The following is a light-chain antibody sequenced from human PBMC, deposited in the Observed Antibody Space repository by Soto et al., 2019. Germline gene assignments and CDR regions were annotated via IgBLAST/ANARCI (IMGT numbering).Light chain of an antibody. J-gene: IGKJ3*01. Sequence: DFQLTQSPSFLSAPVGARVTITCRASQDISSFLAWYQQKPGKPPKLLIFAASTLQSGVPSRFSGSGSGTDFTLTVSSLRPEDFATYYCQHGDTFGPGTKVDIK. CDR3: QHGDT. V-gene: IGKV1-9*01. CDR2: AAS. CDR1: QDISSF.